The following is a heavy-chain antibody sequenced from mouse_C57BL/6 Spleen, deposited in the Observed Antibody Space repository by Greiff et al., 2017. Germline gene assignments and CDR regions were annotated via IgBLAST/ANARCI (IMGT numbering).Heavy chain of an antibody. CDR1: GYTFTDYN. CDR2: INPNNGGT. J-gene: IGHJ3*01. V-gene: IGHV1-22*01. CDR3: ARAYGSSPLFAY. Sequence: VQLQQSGPELVKPGASVKMSCKASGYTFTDYNMHWVKQSHGKSLEWIGYINPNNGGTSYNQKFKGKATLTVNKSSSTAYMELRSLTSEDSAVYDCARAYGSSPLFAYWGQGTLVTVSA. D-gene: IGHD1-1*01.